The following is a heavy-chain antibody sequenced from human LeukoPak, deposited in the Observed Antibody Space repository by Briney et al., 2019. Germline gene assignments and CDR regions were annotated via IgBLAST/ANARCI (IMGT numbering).Heavy chain of an antibody. V-gene: IGHV3-23*01. CDR1: GFTFSSYG. J-gene: IGHJ4*02. Sequence: GGPLRLSCAASGFTFSSYGMSWVRQAPGKGLEWVSAISGSGGSTYYADSVKGRFTISRDNSKNTLYLQMNSLRAEDTAVYYCAKDTQSSPGLDYWGQGTLVTVSS. D-gene: IGHD3-10*01. CDR3: AKDTQSSPGLDY. CDR2: ISGSGGST.